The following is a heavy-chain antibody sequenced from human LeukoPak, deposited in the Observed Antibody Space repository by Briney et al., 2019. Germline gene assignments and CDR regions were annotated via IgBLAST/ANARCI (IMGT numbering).Heavy chain of an antibody. Sequence: SETLSLTCTVSGGFISSYYWSWIRQPPGKGLEWIGYIYYSGSTNYNPSLKSRVTISVDTSKNQFSLKLSSVTAADTAVYYCARGGLRYFGWLLPERGDNWFDPWGQGTLVTVSS. V-gene: IGHV4-59*01. CDR3: ARGGLRYFGWLLPERGDNWFDP. CDR1: GGFISSYY. J-gene: IGHJ5*02. CDR2: IYYSGST. D-gene: IGHD3-9*01.